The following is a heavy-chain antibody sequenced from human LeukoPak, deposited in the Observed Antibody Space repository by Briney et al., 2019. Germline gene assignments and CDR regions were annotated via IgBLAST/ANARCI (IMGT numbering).Heavy chain of an antibody. CDR2: IKSKTDGGTT. Sequence: GGSLRLSCAASGFTFSNAWMSWVRQAPGKGLEWVGRIKSKTDGGTTDYAAPVKGRFTISRDDSKNTLYLQMNSLKTEDTAVYYCTTRQNYYGSSGYYSSLYYFDYWGQGTLVTVSS. J-gene: IGHJ4*02. V-gene: IGHV3-15*01. D-gene: IGHD3-22*01. CDR3: TTRQNYYGSSGYYSSLYYFDY. CDR1: GFTFSNAW.